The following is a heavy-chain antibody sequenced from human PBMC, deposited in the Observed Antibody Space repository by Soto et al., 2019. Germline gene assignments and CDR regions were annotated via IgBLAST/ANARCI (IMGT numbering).Heavy chain of an antibody. CDR3: ASRDCSGGSCYLNYYYQDGMDV. D-gene: IGHD2-15*01. J-gene: IGHJ6*02. Sequence: GESLKISCKGSGYSFTSYWISWVRQMPGKGLEWMGRIDPSDSYTNYSPSFQGHVTISADKSISTAYLQWSSLKASDTAMYYCASRDCSGGSCYLNYYYQDGMDVWGQGTTVTV. CDR1: GYSFTSYW. V-gene: IGHV5-10-1*01. CDR2: IDPSDSYT.